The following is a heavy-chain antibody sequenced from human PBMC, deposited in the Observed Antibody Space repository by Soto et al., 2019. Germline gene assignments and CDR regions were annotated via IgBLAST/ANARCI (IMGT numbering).Heavy chain of an antibody. J-gene: IGHJ4*02. CDR2: IYYGGST. CDR1: GSSISDYY. D-gene: IGHD4-17*01. Sequence: QVQLQESGPGLVKPSETLSLTCIVSGSSISDYYWSWNRQPPGKGLEWIGYIYYGGSTNYNPSLNSRVAISVDTSNNQFSLCLRSVTAADTAVYFCARHPQNPDYSDSSDFWGQGTLVTVSS. CDR3: ARHPQNPDYSDSSDF. V-gene: IGHV4-59*08.